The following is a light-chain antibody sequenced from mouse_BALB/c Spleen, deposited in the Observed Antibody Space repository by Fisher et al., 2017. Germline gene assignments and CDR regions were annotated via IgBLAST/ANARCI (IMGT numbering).Light chain of an antibody. V-gene: IGKV14-100*01. J-gene: IGKJ2*01. CDR2: HGT. CDR3: VQYAQFPYT. CDR1: QGISST. Sequence: DIVMTQSPSSMSVSLGDTVSITCHASQGISSTIGWLQQKPGKSFKGLIYHGTNLEDGVPSRFSGSGSGADYSLTISSLESEDFADYYCVQYAQFPYTFGGGTKLEIK.